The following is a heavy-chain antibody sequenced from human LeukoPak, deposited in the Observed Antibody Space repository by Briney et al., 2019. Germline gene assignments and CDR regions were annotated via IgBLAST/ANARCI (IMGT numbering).Heavy chain of an antibody. J-gene: IGHJ4*02. D-gene: IGHD1-26*01. CDR1: GYTFTGYY. Sequence: ASVKVSCKASGYTFTGYYMHWVRQAPGQGLEWMGWINPNSGGTSYAQKFQGRVTMTRDTSTSTVYMELSSLRSEDTAVYYCASGRGSYRSYFDYWGQGTLVTVSS. CDR2: INPNSGGT. CDR3: ASGRGSYRSYFDY. V-gene: IGHV1-2*02.